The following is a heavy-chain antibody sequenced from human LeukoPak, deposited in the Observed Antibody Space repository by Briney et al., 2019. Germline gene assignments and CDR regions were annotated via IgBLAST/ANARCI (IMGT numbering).Heavy chain of an antibody. CDR1: GFTFSSYW. CDR2: IKQDGSVK. J-gene: IGHJ4*02. V-gene: IGHV3-7*01. CDR3: TSPVLDYGDHYFFAY. Sequence: GGSLRLSCAASGFTFSSYWMSWVRQALGKGLEWVAHIKQDGSVKYYVDSVKGRFAISRDNAKDSLYLQMNTLRAEDTAVYYCTSPVLDYGDHYFFAYWGQGTLVTVSS. D-gene: IGHD4-17*01.